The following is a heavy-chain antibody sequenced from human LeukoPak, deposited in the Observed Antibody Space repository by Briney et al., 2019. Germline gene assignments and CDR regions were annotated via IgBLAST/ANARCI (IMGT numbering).Heavy chain of an antibody. Sequence: PGGSLRLSCAASGFTFSSYGMSWVRQAPGKGLEWVSAISGSGGSTYYADSVKGRFTISRDNSKNTLYLQMNSLRAEDTAVYYCARRRLDILTGYHMGGGPDYWGQGTLVTVSS. CDR1: GFTFSSYG. J-gene: IGHJ4*02. CDR2: ISGSGGST. V-gene: IGHV3-23*01. D-gene: IGHD3-9*01. CDR3: ARRRLDILTGYHMGGGPDY.